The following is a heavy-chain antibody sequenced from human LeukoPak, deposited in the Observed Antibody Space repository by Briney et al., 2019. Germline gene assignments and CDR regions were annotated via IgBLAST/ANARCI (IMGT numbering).Heavy chain of an antibody. V-gene: IGHV1-2*02. CDR3: ARGEVPSIVVVPAAPLGH. J-gene: IGHJ4*02. Sequence: ASVKVSCKASGYSFTDYYMHWVRPAPGQGLEWMGWINRNSGGTNYAQKFQGRVAMTRDTSISTAYMELSRLTSDDTAVYYCARGEVPSIVVVPAAPLGHWGQGTLVTVSS. CDR2: INRNSGGT. D-gene: IGHD2-2*01. CDR1: GYSFTDYY.